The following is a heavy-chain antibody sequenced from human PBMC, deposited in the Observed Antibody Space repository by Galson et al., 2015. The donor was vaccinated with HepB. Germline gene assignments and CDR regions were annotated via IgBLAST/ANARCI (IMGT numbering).Heavy chain of an antibody. CDR3: ARDRDYGGNFATDY. Sequence: SVKVSCKASGGTFSSYTISWVRQAPGQGLEWMGRIIPILGIANYAQKFQGRVTITADKSTSTAYMELSSLRSEDTAVYYCARDRDYGGNFATDYWGQGTLVTVSS. CDR2: IIPILGIA. V-gene: IGHV1-69*04. D-gene: IGHD4-23*01. CDR1: GGTFSSYT. J-gene: IGHJ4*02.